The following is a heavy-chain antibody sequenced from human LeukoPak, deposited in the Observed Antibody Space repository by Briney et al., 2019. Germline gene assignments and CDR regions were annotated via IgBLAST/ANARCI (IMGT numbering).Heavy chain of an antibody. Sequence: PSQTLSLTCTVSGGSISSGGYYWSWIRQHPGKGLEWIGYIYYSGSTYYNPSLKSRVTISVDTSKNQFSLKLGSVTAADTAVYYCARGTRPRVDFDPWGRGNLVTVPS. CDR1: GGSISSGGYY. V-gene: IGHV4-31*03. J-gene: IGHJ2*01. CDR2: IYYSGST. D-gene: IGHD1-7*01. CDR3: ARGTRPRVDFDP.